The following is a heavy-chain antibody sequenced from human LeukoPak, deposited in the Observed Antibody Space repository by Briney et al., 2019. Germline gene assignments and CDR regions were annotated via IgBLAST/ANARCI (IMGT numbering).Heavy chain of an antibody. CDR2: SGSGGST. Sequence: GGSLRLSCAASGFTFSSYAMSWVRQAPGKGLEWVSGSGSGGSTYYTDSVRGRFTISRDNSKNTLYLQMNSLRAEDSAVYYCAKDFWSGYYPNYWGQGTLVTVYS. J-gene: IGHJ4*02. V-gene: IGHV3-23*01. CDR3: AKDFWSGYYPNY. D-gene: IGHD3-3*01. CDR1: GFTFSSYA.